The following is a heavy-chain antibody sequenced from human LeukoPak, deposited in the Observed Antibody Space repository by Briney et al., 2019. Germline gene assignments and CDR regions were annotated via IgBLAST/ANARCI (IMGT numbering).Heavy chain of an antibody. CDR2: IHPEGNEK. V-gene: IGHV3-7*04. CDR1: GFTFTTYA. CDR3: ARGDAFSGDH. J-gene: IGHJ4*02. Sequence: GGSLRLSCAASGFTFTTYAMNWVRQAPGRGLEWVANIHPEGNEKYHVESVKGRFTISRDNAKSSLFLQMNGLRAEDTAVYYCARGDAFSGDHWGQGTLVTVSS.